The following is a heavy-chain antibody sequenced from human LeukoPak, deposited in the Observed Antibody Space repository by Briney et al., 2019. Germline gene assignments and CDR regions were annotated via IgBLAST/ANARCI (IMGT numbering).Heavy chain of an antibody. CDR3: ARDRTDDYGDYVYDY. Sequence: GGSLRLSCAASGFTYVNHAMSWVRRAPGKGLDWVSGISGSGDRTHYADSVKGRFTISRDNSKNTLYLQMNSLRAEDTAVYYCARDRTDDYGDYVYDYWGQGTLVTVSS. CDR2: ISGSGDRT. CDR1: GFTYVNHA. J-gene: IGHJ4*02. D-gene: IGHD4-17*01. V-gene: IGHV3-23*01.